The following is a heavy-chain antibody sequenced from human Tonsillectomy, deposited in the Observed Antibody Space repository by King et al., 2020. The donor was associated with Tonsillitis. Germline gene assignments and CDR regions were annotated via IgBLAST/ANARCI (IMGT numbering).Heavy chain of an antibody. CDR3: APSRQGQPATYDSVWGSYRYTGWFDP. J-gene: IGHJ5*02. V-gene: IGHV4-61*01. CDR1: GGSVSSSSYY. D-gene: IGHD3-16*02. Sequence: VQLQESGPGLVKPSETLSLTCTVSGGSVSSSSYYWSWIRQPPGKGLEWIGYISYSGSTNYNPSLKSRVTISVDKSKNQFSLKLTSVTAADTAVYYCAPSRQGQPATYDSVWGSYRYTGWFDPWGQGTLVTVSS. CDR2: ISYSGST.